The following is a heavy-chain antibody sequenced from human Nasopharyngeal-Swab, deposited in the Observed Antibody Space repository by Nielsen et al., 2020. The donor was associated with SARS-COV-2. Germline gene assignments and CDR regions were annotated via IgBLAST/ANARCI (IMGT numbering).Heavy chain of an antibody. Sequence: SETLSLTCSVSGGSISSYYWTWIRQPPGKGLEWIGYMFYSGNTNYNPSLKSRVTISVDTSKNQLSLRLTSVTAADTAVYFCARVRTEYDELRRCYFDSWGQGILVTVSS. CDR2: MFYSGNT. D-gene: IGHD4-23*01. CDR3: ARVRTEYDELRRCYFDS. J-gene: IGHJ4*02. V-gene: IGHV4-59*13. CDR1: GGSISSYY.